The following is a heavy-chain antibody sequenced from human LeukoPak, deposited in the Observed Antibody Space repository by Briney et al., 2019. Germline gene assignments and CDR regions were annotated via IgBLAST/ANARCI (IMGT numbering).Heavy chain of an antibody. CDR1: GGSIGSSTYY. Sequence: SETLSLTCTVSGGSIGSSTYYWGRIRQPPGKGLEWIGNIYYSGSTYYSPSLKSRVTISVDTSKNQFSLKLSSVTASDAAVYYCATISSSWLNYFDYWGQGTLVTVSS. CDR3: ATISSSWLNYFDY. CDR2: IYYSGST. D-gene: IGHD6-13*01. V-gene: IGHV4-39*01. J-gene: IGHJ4*02.